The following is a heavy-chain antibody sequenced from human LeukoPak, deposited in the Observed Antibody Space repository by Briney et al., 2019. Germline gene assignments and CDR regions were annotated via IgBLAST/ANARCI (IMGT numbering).Heavy chain of an antibody. D-gene: IGHD3-9*01. V-gene: IGHV3-7*01. Sequence: GGSLRLSCAASGFTFSSYWMSWVRQAPGKGLEWVANIKQDGSEKYYVDSVKGRFTISRDNAKNSLYLQMNSLRAEDTAVYYCARSTLRYFDWGEDYMDVWGKGTTVAVSS. J-gene: IGHJ6*03. CDR2: IKQDGSEK. CDR1: GFTFSSYW. CDR3: ARSTLRYFDWGEDYMDV.